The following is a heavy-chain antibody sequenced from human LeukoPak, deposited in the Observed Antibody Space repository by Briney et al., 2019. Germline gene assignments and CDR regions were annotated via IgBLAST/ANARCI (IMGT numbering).Heavy chain of an antibody. D-gene: IGHD3-22*01. Sequence: SETLSLTCTVSGGSISISSDYGGWTRQPPGKGLEWIGSIYYSGSNYYNPSLTSRVTISVGTPKNQFSLKLSSVTAADPAVYYCARGWGSGYYSFAYWGQGTLVTVSS. CDR1: GGSISISSDY. J-gene: IGHJ4*02. CDR2: IYYSGSN. V-gene: IGHV4-39*01. CDR3: ARGWGSGYYSFAY.